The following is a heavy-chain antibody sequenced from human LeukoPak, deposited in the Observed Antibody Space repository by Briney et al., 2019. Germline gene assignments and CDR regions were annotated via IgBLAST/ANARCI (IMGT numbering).Heavy chain of an antibody. CDR3: AKDQGYSSAWYSRDGFDM. D-gene: IGHD6-19*01. CDR1: GFSFSSYW. J-gene: IGHJ6*02. CDR2: IKGDGSEK. Sequence: GGSLRLSCAASGFSFSSYWMKWVRQDPGKGLEWVANIKGDGSEKYYVDSVKGRFTISRDNSQNTLYVQMNSLRAEDTAVYYCAKDQGYSSAWYSRDGFDMWGQGTTVTVSS. V-gene: IGHV3-7*03.